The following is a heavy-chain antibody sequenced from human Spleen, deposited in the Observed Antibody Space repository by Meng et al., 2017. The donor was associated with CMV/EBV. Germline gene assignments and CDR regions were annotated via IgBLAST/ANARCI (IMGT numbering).Heavy chain of an antibody. CDR2: ISWNSGSI. CDR1: GFTFDDYA. D-gene: IGHD3-3*01. CDR3: AKEIWRGSQYQYGMDV. Sequence: SLKISCAASGFTFDDYAMHWVRQAPGKGLEWVSGISWNSGSIGYADSVKGRFTISRDNAKNSLYLQLNSLRAEDTAVYYCAKEIWRGSQYQYGMDVWGQGTTVTVSS. J-gene: IGHJ6*02. V-gene: IGHV3-9*01.